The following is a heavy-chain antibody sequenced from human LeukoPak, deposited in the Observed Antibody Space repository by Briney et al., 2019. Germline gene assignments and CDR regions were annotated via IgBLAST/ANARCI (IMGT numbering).Heavy chain of an antibody. J-gene: IGHJ6*03. D-gene: IGHD6-6*01. V-gene: IGHV1-2*02. CDR2: INPNSGGT. CDR1: GYTFTSYA. Sequence: GASVKVSCKASGYTFTSYAMHWVRQAPGQRLEWMGWINPNSGGTNYAQKFQGRVTMTRDTSISTAYMELSRLRSDDTAVYYCARGLAARGGYYYYYMDVWGKGTTVTISS. CDR3: ARGLAARGGYYYYYMDV.